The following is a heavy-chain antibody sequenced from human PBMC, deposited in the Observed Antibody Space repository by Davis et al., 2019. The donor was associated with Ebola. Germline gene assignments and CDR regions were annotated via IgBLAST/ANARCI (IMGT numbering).Heavy chain of an antibody. J-gene: IGHJ2*01. Sequence: SETLSLTCTVSGGAISSGGYYWSWIRQSPGKGLEWIGYIYYSRSTKYNPSHKSRVTISVDMSKNQFSLKLRSVTAADTAVYYCARGSAGHFDLWGRGTLVTVSS. V-gene: IGHV4-61*08. CDR2: IYYSRST. D-gene: IGHD6-13*01. CDR3: ARGSAGHFDL. CDR1: GGAISSGGYY.